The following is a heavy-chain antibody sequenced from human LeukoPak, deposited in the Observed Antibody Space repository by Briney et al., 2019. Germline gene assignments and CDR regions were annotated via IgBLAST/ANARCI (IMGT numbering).Heavy chain of an antibody. CDR2: NNGDGSTT. Sequence: GGSLRLSCVASGFSLSGYWMFWVRQAPGKGLMYISRNNGDGSTTNYADVVKGRFTMSRDNVKNTLYLQMNSLRVEDTAVYYCARDPRNIGLAPWGQGTLVTVSS. D-gene: IGHD5-12*01. CDR3: ARDPRNIGLAP. V-gene: IGHV3-74*01. J-gene: IGHJ5*02. CDR1: GFSLSGYW.